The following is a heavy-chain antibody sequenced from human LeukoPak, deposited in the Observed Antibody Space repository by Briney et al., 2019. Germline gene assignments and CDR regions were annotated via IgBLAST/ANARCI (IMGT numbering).Heavy chain of an antibody. D-gene: IGHD3-9*01. Sequence: ASVKVSCKASGYTFTSYDINWVRQATGQGLEWMGWMNPNSGNTGYAQKFQGIVTMTRNTSITTAYMELSSLRSEDTAVYYCARLGSSGAYYDILTGYVNWFDPWGQGTLVTVSS. J-gene: IGHJ5*02. CDR3: ARLGSSGAYYDILTGYVNWFDP. CDR2: MNPNSGNT. CDR1: GYTFTSYD. V-gene: IGHV1-8*01.